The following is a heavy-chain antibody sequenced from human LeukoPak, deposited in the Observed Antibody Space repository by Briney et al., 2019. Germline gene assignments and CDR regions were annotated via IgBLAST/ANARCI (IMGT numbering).Heavy chain of an antibody. CDR1: GGTFSSYT. CDR3: ARADDDSPFDY. CDR2: IIPILGIA. V-gene: IGHV1-69*02. Sequence: ASVTVSCKASGGTFSSYTISWVRQAPGQGLEWMGRIIPILGIANYAQKFQGRVTITADKSTSTAYMELSSLRPEDTAVYYCARADDDSPFDYWGQGTLVTVSS. D-gene: IGHD2-15*01. J-gene: IGHJ4*02.